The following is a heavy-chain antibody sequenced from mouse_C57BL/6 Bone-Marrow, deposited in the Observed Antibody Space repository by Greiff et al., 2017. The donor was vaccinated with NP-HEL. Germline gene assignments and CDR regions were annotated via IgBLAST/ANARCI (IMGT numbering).Heavy chain of an antibody. CDR2: IDPSDSYT. V-gene: IGHV1-50*01. D-gene: IGHD2-1*01. CDR3: ASSTPYVDV. CDR1: GYTFTSYW. Sequence: VQLQQPGAELVKPGASVKLSCKASGYTFTSYWMQWVKQRPGQGLEWIGEIDPSDSYTNYNQKFKGKATLTVDTSSSTAYMQLSSLTSEDSAVYYCASSTPYVDVWGTGTTVTVSS. J-gene: IGHJ1*03.